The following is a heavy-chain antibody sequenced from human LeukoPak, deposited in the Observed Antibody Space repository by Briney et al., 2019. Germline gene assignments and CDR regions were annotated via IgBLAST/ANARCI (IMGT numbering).Heavy chain of an antibody. V-gene: IGHV3-20*04. D-gene: IGHD4-17*01. Sequence: PGGSLRLSCAASGFTFDDYGMSWVRQVPGKGLEWVSGINWNGGSTGNADSVKGRFTISRDDAKNLLYLDMNSLRAEDTAVYYCARGHTAVTRHFDFWGQGTLVTVSS. J-gene: IGHJ4*02. CDR2: INWNGGST. CDR1: GFTFDDYG. CDR3: ARGHTAVTRHFDF.